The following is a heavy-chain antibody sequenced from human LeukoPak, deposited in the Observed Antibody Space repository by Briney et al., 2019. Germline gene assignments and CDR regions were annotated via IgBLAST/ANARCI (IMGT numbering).Heavy chain of an antibody. D-gene: IGHD2-2*01. Sequence: GGSLRLSCAASGFTSSSYSMNWVRQAPGKGLEWVSSISSSSSYIYYADSVKGRFTISRDNAKNSLYLQMNSLRAEDTAVYYCARSTVVVPAAIAYWGQGTLVTVSS. CDR1: GFTSSSYS. J-gene: IGHJ4*02. CDR2: ISSSSSYI. CDR3: ARSTVVVPAAIAY. V-gene: IGHV3-21*01.